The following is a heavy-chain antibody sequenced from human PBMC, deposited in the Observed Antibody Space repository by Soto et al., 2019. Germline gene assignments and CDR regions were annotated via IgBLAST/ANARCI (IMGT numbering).Heavy chain of an antibody. J-gene: IGHJ5*02. CDR1: GGSISSYY. CDR2: IYYSGST. CDR3: ARLSSYDYIWGSYPDWFDP. D-gene: IGHD3-16*02. V-gene: IGHV4-59*01. Sequence: SETLSLTCTVSGGSISSYYWSWIRQPPGKGLEWIGYIYYSGSTNYNPSLKSRVTISVDTSKNQFSLKLSSVTAADTAVYYCARLSSYDYIWGSYPDWFDPWGQGTLVTVPS.